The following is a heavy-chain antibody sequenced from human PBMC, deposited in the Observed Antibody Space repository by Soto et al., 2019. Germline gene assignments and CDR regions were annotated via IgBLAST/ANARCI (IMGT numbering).Heavy chain of an antibody. D-gene: IGHD3-10*01. Sequence: QITLKESGPTLVNPTQTLTLTCTFSGFSLSTSGVGVGWIRQPPGKALEWLALIYWDDDKRYSPSLKSRLAITKDTSKNQVVLTMTNMDPVDTATYYCAHRRITMVRGVIDFDYWGQGTLVTVSS. J-gene: IGHJ4*02. CDR1: GFSLSTSGVG. CDR3: AHRRITMVRGVIDFDY. V-gene: IGHV2-5*02. CDR2: IYWDDDK.